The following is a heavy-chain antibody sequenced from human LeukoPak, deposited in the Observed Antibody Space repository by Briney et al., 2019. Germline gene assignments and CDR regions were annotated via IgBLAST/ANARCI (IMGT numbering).Heavy chain of an antibody. Sequence: GSLRLSCAASGFIFDDFGMTWVRQAPGKGLEWISGIHWNSGSTGYADSVKGRFTISRDNAKRSLYLQMNSLRAEDTALYYCARDGGYCSRTDCNTLDYWGQGTLVTVSS. D-gene: IGHD2-2*02. CDR1: GFIFDDFG. J-gene: IGHJ4*02. CDR3: ARDGGYCSRTDCNTLDY. V-gene: IGHV3-20*04. CDR2: IHWNSGST.